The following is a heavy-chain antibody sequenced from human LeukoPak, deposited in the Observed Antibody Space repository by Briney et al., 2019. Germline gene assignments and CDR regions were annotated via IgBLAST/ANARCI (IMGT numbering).Heavy chain of an antibody. Sequence: SETLSLTCTVSGGSISSHYWSWIRQPPGKGLEWIGYIYYSGSTNYNPSLKSRVTISVDTSKNQFSLKLSSVTAADTAVYYCARVEQLECFDYWGQGTLVTVSS. CDR3: ARVEQLECFDY. CDR2: IYYSGST. D-gene: IGHD6-6*01. CDR1: GGSISSHY. V-gene: IGHV4-59*11. J-gene: IGHJ4*02.